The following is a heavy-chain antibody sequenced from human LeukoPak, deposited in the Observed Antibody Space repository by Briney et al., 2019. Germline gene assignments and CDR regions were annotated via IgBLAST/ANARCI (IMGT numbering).Heavy chain of an antibody. CDR2: INPDGGDK. V-gene: IGHV3-7*01. CDR3: ARPTRSSSPEY. CDR1: GFTFSSYW. Sequence: GGSLRLSCAASGFTFSSYWMSWVRQAPGEGLEWLANINPDGGDKNYVDSVKGRFTISRDNAKNSVYLEINSLRAEDTAVYYCARPTRSSSPEYWGQGTLLTVSS. J-gene: IGHJ4*02. D-gene: IGHD6-13*01.